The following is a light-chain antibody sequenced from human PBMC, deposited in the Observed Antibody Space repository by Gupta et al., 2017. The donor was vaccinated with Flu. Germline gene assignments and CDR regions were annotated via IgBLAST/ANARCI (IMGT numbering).Light chain of an antibody. V-gene: IGLV1-51*01. J-gene: IGLJ2*01. CDR2: DNW. CDR1: NSNIGGNY. Sequence: QSVLTQTPSVAATPGQSVTMSCTGRNSNIGGNYVCWYQHVPGTAPKLLIYDNWKRSAGAPDRFSASKSGSSATLAIAGVQADDEAEYYCSTWDSSLSAVLFGGGTKLTVL. CDR3: STWDSSLSAVL.